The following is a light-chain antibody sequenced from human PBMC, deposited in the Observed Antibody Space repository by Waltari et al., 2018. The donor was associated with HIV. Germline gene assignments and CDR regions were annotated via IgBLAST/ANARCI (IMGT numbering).Light chain of an antibody. CDR1: QTLLSESNNKTY. Sequence: DIVMTQSPDSLAVSLGERATINCKSSQTLLSESNNKTYLAWYQQKPRQSPKLFISWASGRESGVPDRFSGSGSGTHFTLTIDSLQAEDVAVYYCQQYYTTPRTFGQGTNVEIK. V-gene: IGKV4-1*01. J-gene: IGKJ1*01. CDR3: QQYYTTPRT. CDR2: WAS.